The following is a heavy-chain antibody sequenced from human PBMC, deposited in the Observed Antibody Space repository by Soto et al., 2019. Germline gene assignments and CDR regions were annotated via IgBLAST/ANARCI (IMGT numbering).Heavy chain of an antibody. V-gene: IGHV1-69*13. CDR1: GGTFSSYA. CDR2: IIPIFGTA. D-gene: IGHD1-1*01. CDR3: ARVTIGTYYYDY. J-gene: IGHJ4*02. Sequence: SVKVSCKASGGTFSSYAISCVRQAPGQGLEWMGGIIPIFGTANYAQKFQGRVTITADESTSTAYMELSSLRSEDTAVYYCARVTIGTYYYDYWGQGTLVTVSS.